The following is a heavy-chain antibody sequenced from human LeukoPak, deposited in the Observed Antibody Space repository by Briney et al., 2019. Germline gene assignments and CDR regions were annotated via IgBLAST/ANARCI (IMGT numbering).Heavy chain of an antibody. D-gene: IGHD3-10*01. J-gene: IGHJ4*02. V-gene: IGHV4-59*05. CDR3: ASAYGSGSFDY. CDR1: GGSISSYY. Sequence: KPSETLSLTCTVSGGSISSYYWSWIRQPPGKGLEWIGSIYYSGSTYYNPSLKSRVTISVDTSKNQFSLKLSSVTAADTAVYYCASAYGSGSFDYWGQGTLVTVSS. CDR2: IYYSGST.